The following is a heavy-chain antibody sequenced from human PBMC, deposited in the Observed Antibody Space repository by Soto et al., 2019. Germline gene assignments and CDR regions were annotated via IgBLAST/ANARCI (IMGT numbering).Heavy chain of an antibody. V-gene: IGHV4-30-4*01. CDR2: IYHSGSS. J-gene: IGHJ4*02. D-gene: IGHD4-17*01. CDR3: ARDLLDTTVDYYFDS. Sequence: SETLSLTCTVSGGSLSSGTYYWSWIRQPPGKGLEWIGYIYHSGSSQSNPSLKSRVTISIDTSKNQFSLELRSVTAADTAVYYCARDLLDTTVDYYFDSPGPGRLVTVSS. CDR1: GGSLSSGTYY.